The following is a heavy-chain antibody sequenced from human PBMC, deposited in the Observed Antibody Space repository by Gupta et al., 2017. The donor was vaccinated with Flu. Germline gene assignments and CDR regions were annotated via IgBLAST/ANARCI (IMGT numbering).Heavy chain of an antibody. D-gene: IGHD2-8*01. CDR2: TSYDGRSN. V-gene: IGHV3-30*18. CDR3: AKDWKWNHTNYGMNV. Sequence: QEQVVESGGGVFQPGWSLGLSCSASGFSFRNYGMHWVRQAPGKGLEWVAVTSYDGRSNNYADSVKGRFTISRDNSKNTLYLQMNSLTSADTAVYYCAKDWKWNHTNYGMNVWVPGTTGTVSS. J-gene: IGHJ6*02. CDR1: GFSFRNYG.